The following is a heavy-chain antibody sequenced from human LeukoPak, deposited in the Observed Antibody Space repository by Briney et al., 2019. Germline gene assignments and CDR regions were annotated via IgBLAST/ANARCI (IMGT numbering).Heavy chain of an antibody. Sequence: PGGSRRLSCAASGFTFSSHAMSWVRQAPGNGLEWVSAISGSGGSTYYADSVKGRFTISRDNSKNTLHLQMNSLRAEDTAVYYCAKDRLVLDSGDADDYWGQGTLVTVSS. D-gene: IGHD3-10*01. CDR1: GFTFSSHA. J-gene: IGHJ4*02. CDR2: ISGSGGST. V-gene: IGHV3-23*01. CDR3: AKDRLVLDSGDADDY.